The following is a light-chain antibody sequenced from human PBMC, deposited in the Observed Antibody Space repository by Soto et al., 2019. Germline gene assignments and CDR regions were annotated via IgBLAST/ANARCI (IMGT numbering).Light chain of an antibody. CDR1: SSDVGGYNY. V-gene: IGLV2-14*03. CDR3: SSYTSINSYV. J-gene: IGLJ1*01. Sequence: QSALTQPASVSGSPGQSITISCTGTSSDVGGYNYVSWYQQHPGKAPKLMIYYVSHRPSGVSNRFSGSKSGNTASLTISGLQAEDEADYYCSSYTSINSYVFGTGTKVPS. CDR2: YVS.